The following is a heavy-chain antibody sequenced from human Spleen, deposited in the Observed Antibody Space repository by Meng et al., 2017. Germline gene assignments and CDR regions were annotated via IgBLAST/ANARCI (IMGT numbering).Heavy chain of an antibody. Sequence: GESLKISCAASGFTLSRYEMSWVRQAPGKGLEWVSYLSSSGENMFHADSVEGRFTIYRDNDKNVLFLQMNSLRAEDTAVYYCVRDSEAAGDKLESWGQGTLVTVS. D-gene: IGHD4-17*01. CDR1: GFTLSRYE. V-gene: IGHV3-48*03. CDR3: VRDSEAAGDKLES. J-gene: IGHJ4*02. CDR2: LSSSGENM.